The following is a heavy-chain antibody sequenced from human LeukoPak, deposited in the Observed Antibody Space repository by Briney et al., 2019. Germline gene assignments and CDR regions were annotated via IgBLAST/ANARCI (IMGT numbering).Heavy chain of an antibody. V-gene: IGHV6-1*01. J-gene: IGHJ6*03. D-gene: IGHD4-17*01. CDR2: TYYRSKWYN. CDR3: ARSTTVTTGPHYYYYYMDV. CDR1: GDSVSSNSAA. Sequence: SQTLSLTCAISGDSVSSNSAAWNWIRQSPSRSLEWLGRTYYRSKWYNDYAVSVKSRITINPDTSKNQFSLQLNSVTPEDTAVYYCARSTTVTTGPHYYYYYMDVWGKGTTVTVSS.